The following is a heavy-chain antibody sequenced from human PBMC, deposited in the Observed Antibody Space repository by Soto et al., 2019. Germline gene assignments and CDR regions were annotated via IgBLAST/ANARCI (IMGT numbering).Heavy chain of an antibody. Sequence: QVQLVESGGGVVQPGRSLRLSCAASGFTFSSYGMHWVRQAPGKGLEWVAVKSYDGSNKYYADSVKGRFTISRYNSKNTMYLQMNSLRAEDTAVYYCAKDQLRGVRGVITYYYGMDVWGQGTTVTVSS. V-gene: IGHV3-30*18. CDR3: AKDQLRGVRGVITYYYGMDV. CDR2: KSYDGSNK. CDR1: GFTFSSYG. J-gene: IGHJ6*02. D-gene: IGHD3-10*01.